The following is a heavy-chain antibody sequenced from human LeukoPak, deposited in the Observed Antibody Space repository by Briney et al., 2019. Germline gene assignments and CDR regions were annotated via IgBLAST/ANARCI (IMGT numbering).Heavy chain of an antibody. CDR1: GYTFTGYY. CDR3: ARVWFLASGSKEEVFDI. V-gene: IGHV1-2*02. CDR2: INPNSGGT. D-gene: IGHD3-10*01. Sequence: GASVKVSCKASGYTFTGYYMHWVRQAPGQGLEWMGWINPNSGGTNYAQKFQGRVTMTRDTSISTAYMELSRLKSDDTAVYYCARVWFLASGSKEEVFDIWGQGTMVTVSS. J-gene: IGHJ3*02.